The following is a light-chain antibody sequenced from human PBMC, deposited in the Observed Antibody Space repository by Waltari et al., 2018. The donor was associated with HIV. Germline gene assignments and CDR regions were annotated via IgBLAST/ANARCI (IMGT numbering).Light chain of an antibody. J-gene: IGLJ2*01. CDR2: GKN. CDR3: NSRDSSVNDVV. V-gene: IGLV3-19*01. CDR1: SLRTFY. Sequence: SSELTQDPTVSVALGHSVTITCRGDSLRTFYASWYQQKPGQAPILVIYGKNDRPSGIPDRFSGSSSGNTASLTITGAQAEDEAEYFCNSRDSSVNDVVFGGGTKLTVL.